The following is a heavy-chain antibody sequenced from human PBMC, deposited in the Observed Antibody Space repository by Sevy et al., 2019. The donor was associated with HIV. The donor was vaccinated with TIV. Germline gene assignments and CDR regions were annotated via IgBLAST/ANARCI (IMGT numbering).Heavy chain of an antibody. D-gene: IGHD3-3*01. CDR2: IKKDESEK. V-gene: IGHV3-7*01. Sequence: GGSLRLSCAASGFKFSDYWMSWVRQSPGKGLEWVATIKKDESEKYYVESVKGRFTISRDNGKNSVYLQMNGLRVEDTAVYYCVREVGRLNWRPYYFDSWGQGTLVTVSS. J-gene: IGHJ4*02. CDR3: VREVGRLNWRPYYFDS. CDR1: GFKFSDYW.